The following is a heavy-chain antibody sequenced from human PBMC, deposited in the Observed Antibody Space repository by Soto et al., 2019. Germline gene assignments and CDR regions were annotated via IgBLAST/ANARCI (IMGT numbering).Heavy chain of an antibody. J-gene: IGHJ4*02. CDR3: ARERTYFGDS. CDR2: MNPNSGNT. Sequence: QVQLVQSGAEVKKPGASVKVSCKASGYTFTSYDINWVRQATGQGLEWMGWMNPNSGNTGHAQKSQGRDTMTRNTSISTTYMELSSVRSEDTAVYYSARERTYFGDSWGQGTLVTVSS. D-gene: IGHD3-9*01. V-gene: IGHV1-8*01. CDR1: GYTFTSYD.